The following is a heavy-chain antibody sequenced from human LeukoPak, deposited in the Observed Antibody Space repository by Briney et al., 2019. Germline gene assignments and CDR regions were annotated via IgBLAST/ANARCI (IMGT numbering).Heavy chain of an antibody. CDR2: VYYSGST. CDR1: GGSVSSSSYY. D-gene: IGHD5-12*01. CDR3: ARRLRGFDS. J-gene: IGHJ5*01. Sequence: PSETLSLTCTVSGGSVSSSSYYWGWIRQPPGKGLEWIGSVYYSGSTYYNPSLKSRVTISEDTSKNQFSLKLSSVTAADMALYYCARRLRGFDSWGQGTLVTVSS. V-gene: IGHV4-39*01.